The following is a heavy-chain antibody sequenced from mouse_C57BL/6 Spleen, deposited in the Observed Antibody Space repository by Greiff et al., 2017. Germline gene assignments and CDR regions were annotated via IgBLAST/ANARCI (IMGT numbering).Heavy chain of an antibody. D-gene: IGHD1-1*01. CDR2: IFPGSGST. Sequence: QVQLQQSGPELVKPGASVKISCKASGYTFTDYYINWVKQRPGQGLEWIGWIFPGSGSTYYNEKFKGKATLTVDKSSSTAYMLLSSLTSEDSAVYCCARSGYYGSRNWYFDVWGTGTTVTVSS. CDR3: ARSGYYGSRNWYFDV. J-gene: IGHJ1*03. CDR1: GYTFTDYY. V-gene: IGHV1-75*01.